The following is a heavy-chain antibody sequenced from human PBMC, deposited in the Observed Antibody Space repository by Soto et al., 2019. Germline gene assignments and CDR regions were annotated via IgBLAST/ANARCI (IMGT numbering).Heavy chain of an antibody. V-gene: IGHV4-30-4*01. CDR2: IYYSGST. CDR1: GGSISSGDYY. J-gene: IGHJ4*02. D-gene: IGHD3-10*01. CDR3: ASSMVRGEGY. Sequence: SETLSLTCTVSGGSISSGDYYWSWIRQPPGKGLEWIGYIYYSGSTDYNPSLKSRVTISVDTLKNQFSLKLSSVTAADTAVYYCASSMVRGEGYWGQGTLVTVSS.